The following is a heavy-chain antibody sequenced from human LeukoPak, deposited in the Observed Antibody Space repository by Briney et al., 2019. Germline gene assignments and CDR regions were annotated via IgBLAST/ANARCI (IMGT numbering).Heavy chain of an antibody. J-gene: IGHJ5*02. CDR1: GYTFTGYY. V-gene: IGHV1-2*02. D-gene: IGHD3-16*02. CDR3: ARESGGAIDYLSSFDP. CDR2: INPNSGGT. Sequence: GASVKVSCKASGYTFTGYYMHWVRQAPGQGLEWMGWINPNSGGTNYAQKFQGRVTMTRDTSISTAYMELSRLRSDDTAVYYCARESGGAIDYLSSFDPWGQGTLVTVSS.